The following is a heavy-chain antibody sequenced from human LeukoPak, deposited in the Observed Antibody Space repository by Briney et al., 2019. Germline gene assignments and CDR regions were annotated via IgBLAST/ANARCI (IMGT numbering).Heavy chain of an antibody. V-gene: IGHV3-21*01. D-gene: IGHD3-3*01. CDR2: ISSSSSYI. Sequence: GGSLRLSCAASGFTFSSYSMNWVRQAPGKGLEWVSSISSSSSYIYYADSVKGRFTISRDNAKNSMYLQMNSLRAEDTAVYYCVRKSDYDFWSGYYNLDYWGQGTLVTVSS. CDR1: GFTFSSYS. CDR3: VRKSDYDFWSGYYNLDY. J-gene: IGHJ4*02.